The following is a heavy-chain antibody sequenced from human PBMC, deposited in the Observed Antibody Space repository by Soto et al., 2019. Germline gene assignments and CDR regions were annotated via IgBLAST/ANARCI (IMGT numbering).Heavy chain of an antibody. D-gene: IGHD2-2*01. CDR2: ISAYNGNT. CDR1: GYTFTSYG. V-gene: IGHV1-18*01. CDR3: AREGYCISTSCYASALDY. J-gene: IGHJ4*02. Sequence: QVQLVQSGAEVKKPGASVKVSCKASGYTFTSYGISWVRQAPGQGLEWMGWISAYNGNTDYPQKLPGRVTITTDTSTSTAYMELRSLRSDDTAVYYCAREGYCISTSCYASALDYWGQGTLVTVSS.